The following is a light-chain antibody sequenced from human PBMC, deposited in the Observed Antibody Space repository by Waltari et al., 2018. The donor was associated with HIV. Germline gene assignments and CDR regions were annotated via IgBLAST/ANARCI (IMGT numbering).Light chain of an antibody. J-gene: IGKJ2*02. CDR1: QSISSY. Sequence: DIQMTQSPASLSASIGDRVTITCRASQSISSYLNWYQQKPGNAPKLLIYGASTLQSGVPSNFSGSGSGTDFTLIISSLQPEDFATYYCQQSYTTPRTFGQGTKLEIK. CDR2: GAS. V-gene: IGKV1-39*01. CDR3: QQSYTTPRT.